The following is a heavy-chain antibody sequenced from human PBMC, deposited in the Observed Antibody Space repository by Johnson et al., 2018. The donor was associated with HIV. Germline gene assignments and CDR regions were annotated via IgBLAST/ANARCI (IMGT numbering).Heavy chain of an antibody. CDR2: IKRKTDGETT. CDR1: GFTFTNAW. V-gene: IGHV3-15*01. Sequence: VQLVESGGGLVKPGGSLRLSCAASGFTFTNAWMHWVRQAPGKGLEWVGRIKRKTDGETTDYTTPVNGRFTISRDDSKNTLYLQMNSLKTEDTAVYYCATDVPSAPYYNAFDIWGQGTMVTVSS. CDR3: ATDVPSAPYYNAFDI. J-gene: IGHJ3*02. D-gene: IGHD1-26*01.